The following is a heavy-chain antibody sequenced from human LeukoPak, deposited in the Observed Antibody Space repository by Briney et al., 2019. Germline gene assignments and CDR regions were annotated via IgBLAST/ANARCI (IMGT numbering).Heavy chain of an antibody. CDR1: GGTFSSYA. V-gene: IGHV1-69*04. J-gene: IGHJ4*02. CDR2: IIPILGIA. CDR3: AYLAAAGPRKLSPFDY. Sequence: GASVKVSCKASGGTFSSYAISWVRQAPGQGLEWMGRIIPILGIANYAQKFQGRVTITADKSTSTAYMELSSLRSEDTAVYYCAYLAAAGPRKLSPFDYWGQGTLVTVSS. D-gene: IGHD6-13*01.